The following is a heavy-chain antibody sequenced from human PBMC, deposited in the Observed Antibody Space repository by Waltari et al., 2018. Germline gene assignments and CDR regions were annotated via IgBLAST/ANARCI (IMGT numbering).Heavy chain of an antibody. V-gene: IGHV4-59*03. Sequence: QVQLRESGPGLVKPSETLSLTCGLFGDSFNNYWWAWIRQSPGKGLEWIGHVHGGSETTEYNPPLKSRISISRDVSKNEFSLKMISMTAADTAVYYCARRVVGTSNNRLDVWGPGVLVTVSS. CDR1: GDSFNNYW. J-gene: IGHJ4*02. CDR2: VHGGSETT. D-gene: IGHD2-21*01. CDR3: ARRVVGTSNNRLDV.